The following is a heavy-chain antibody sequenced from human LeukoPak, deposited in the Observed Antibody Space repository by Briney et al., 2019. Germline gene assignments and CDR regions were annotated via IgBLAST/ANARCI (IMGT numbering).Heavy chain of an antibody. CDR2: INPSGGST. Sequence: ASVKVSCKASGYTFTSYYMHWVRQAPGQGLEWMGIINPSGGSTSYAQKFQGRVTMTRDTSTREVYMELSSLRSEDTAVYYCAKNRYSGSYRGYFDYWGQGTLVTVSS. V-gene: IGHV1-46*01. D-gene: IGHD1-26*01. CDR1: GYTFTSYY. J-gene: IGHJ4*02. CDR3: AKNRYSGSYRGYFDY.